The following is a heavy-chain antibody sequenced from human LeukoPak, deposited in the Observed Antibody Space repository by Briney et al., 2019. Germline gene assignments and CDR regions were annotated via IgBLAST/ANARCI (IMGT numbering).Heavy chain of an antibody. CDR3: ARGGSAASTNWFDS. Sequence: GGSLRLSCAASEFSFSIYEMNWVRQTPGKGLEWLSYISSSGKSIYYADSVKGRFTISRDNAKNSVYLQMNSLRVEDTAVYYCARGGSAASTNWFDSCGQGTLVTVSS. J-gene: IGHJ5*01. CDR1: EFSFSIYE. CDR2: ISSSGKSI. V-gene: IGHV3-48*03. D-gene: IGHD1-26*01.